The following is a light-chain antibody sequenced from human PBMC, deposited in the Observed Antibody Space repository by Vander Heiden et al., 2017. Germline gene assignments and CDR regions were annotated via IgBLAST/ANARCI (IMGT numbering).Light chain of an antibody. V-gene: IGKV3-20*01. CDR2: GAS. CDR1: QSVSSSY. J-gene: IGKJ3*01. CDR3: QQYGSSPPLFT. Sequence: EIVLTQSPGTLSLSPGERATLSCRASQSVSSSYLAWYQQKPGQAPRLLIHGASSRATGIPDRFSGSGSGTDFTLTISRLEPEDFAVYYCQQYGSSPPLFTFGPGTKVDIK.